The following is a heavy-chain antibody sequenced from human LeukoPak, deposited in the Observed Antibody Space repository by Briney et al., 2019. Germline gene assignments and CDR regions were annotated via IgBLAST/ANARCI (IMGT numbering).Heavy chain of an antibody. CDR3: ASGQWLTLYYFDY. CDR1: GGTFSSYA. Sequence: ASVKVSCKASGGTFSSYAISWVRQAPGQGLEWMGGIIPISGTANYAQKFQGRVTITADESTSTAYMELSSLRSEDTAVYYCASGQWLTLYYFDYWGQGTLVTVSS. CDR2: IIPISGTA. V-gene: IGHV1-69*13. J-gene: IGHJ4*02. D-gene: IGHD6-19*01.